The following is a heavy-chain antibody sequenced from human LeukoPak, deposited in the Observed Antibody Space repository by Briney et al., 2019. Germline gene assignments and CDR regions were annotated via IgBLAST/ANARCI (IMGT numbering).Heavy chain of an antibody. J-gene: IGHJ6*03. CDR2: INPNSGTT. Sequence: WASLKLSCKASGFTFSSYSISWVRQAPGQGLEWIGWINPNSGTTNYAHKYEGMVTITRDTTISTAYQKLSRLRADATALYYWARLGYCSSTSCYHSFYMDVWGKGTTVTVSS. CDR1: GFTFSSYS. CDR3: ARLGYCSSTSCYHSFYMDV. D-gene: IGHD2-2*01. V-gene: IGHV1-2*02.